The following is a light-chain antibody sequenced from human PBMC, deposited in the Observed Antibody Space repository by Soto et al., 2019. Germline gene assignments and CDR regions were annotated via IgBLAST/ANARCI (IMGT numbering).Light chain of an antibody. CDR1: QSISGW. CDR3: QQYNSYSPT. Sequence: DIQMTQSPSTLSASVGDRVTITCRASQSISGWLAWYKQKPGKAPKLLIYDASSLESGVPSRFSGSGSGTEFTLTISSLQPDDFATYYCQQYNSYSPTFGQGTKVEIK. J-gene: IGKJ1*01. CDR2: DAS. V-gene: IGKV1-5*01.